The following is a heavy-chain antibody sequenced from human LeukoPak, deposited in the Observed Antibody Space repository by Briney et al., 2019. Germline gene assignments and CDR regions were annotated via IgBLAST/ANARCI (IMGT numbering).Heavy chain of an antibody. V-gene: IGHV3-30-3*01. D-gene: IGHD6-19*01. CDR2: ISYDGSNK. CDR1: GFTFSSCA. J-gene: IGHJ4*02. Sequence: GGSLRLSCAASGFTFSSCAMHWVRQAPGEGLEWVAVISYDGSNKYYADSVKGRFTISRDNSKNTLYLQMNSLRAEDTAVYYCARSEGIAVAAVDYWGQGTLVTVSS. CDR3: ARSEGIAVAAVDY.